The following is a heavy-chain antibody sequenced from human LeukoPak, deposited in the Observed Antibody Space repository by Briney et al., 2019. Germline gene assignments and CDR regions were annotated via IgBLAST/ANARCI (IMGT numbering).Heavy chain of an antibody. J-gene: IGHJ4*02. CDR2: ITASGGNT. CDR3: TKGNGYSYGRYYFDY. Sequence: GGSLRLSCAASGFTFSSYAMGWVRQAPGKGLEWVSAITASGGNTYYADSVKGRFTIARDNSKNTLYLQVNSLRAEDTAVYYCTKGNGYSYGRYYFDYWGQGTLVTVSS. V-gene: IGHV3-23*01. CDR1: GFTFSSYA. D-gene: IGHD5-18*01.